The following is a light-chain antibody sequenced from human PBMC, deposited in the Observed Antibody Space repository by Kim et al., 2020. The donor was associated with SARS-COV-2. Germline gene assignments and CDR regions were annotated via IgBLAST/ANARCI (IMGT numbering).Light chain of an antibody. CDR2: AAS. J-gene: IGKJ1*01. Sequence: YASVGDRVTITCRASQGISNYLAWYQQKPGKVPKLLIYAASALRSGVPSRFSGSGSGTDFTLTITSLQPEDVAVYYCQQCKGAPWTFGHGTKLEI. CDR1: QGISNY. V-gene: IGKV1-27*01. CDR3: QQCKGAPWT.